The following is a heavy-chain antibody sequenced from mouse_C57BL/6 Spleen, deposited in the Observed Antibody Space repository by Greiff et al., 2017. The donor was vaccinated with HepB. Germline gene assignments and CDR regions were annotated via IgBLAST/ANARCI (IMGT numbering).Heavy chain of an antibody. V-gene: IGHV1-22*01. J-gene: IGHJ2*01. CDR2: INPNNGGT. CDR1: GYTFTDYN. D-gene: IGHD1-1*01. Sequence: VQLKESGPELVKPWASVKMSCKASGYTFTDYNMHWVKQSHGKSLEWIGYINPNNGGTSYNQKFKGKATLTVNKSSSTAYMELRSLTSEDSAVYYCARWGTTVVAPYFDYWGQGTTLTVSS. CDR3: ARWGTTVVAPYFDY.